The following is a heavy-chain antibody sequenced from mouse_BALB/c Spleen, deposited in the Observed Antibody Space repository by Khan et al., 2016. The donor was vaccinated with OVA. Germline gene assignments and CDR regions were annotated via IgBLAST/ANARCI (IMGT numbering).Heavy chain of an antibody. CDR3: ARGNYYGNVVYAMDY. Sequence: DLVKPGASVKLSCKASGYTFTSYWINWIKQRPGQGLEWMGRIAPGSGSTSYNAMFKGKATLTVDTSSTTAYIQFSSLSSEDSAVFVCARGNYYGNVVYAMDYWGQGTSVTVSS. V-gene: IGHV1S41*01. CDR1: GYTFTSYW. CDR2: IAPGSGST. D-gene: IGHD1-1*01. J-gene: IGHJ4*01.